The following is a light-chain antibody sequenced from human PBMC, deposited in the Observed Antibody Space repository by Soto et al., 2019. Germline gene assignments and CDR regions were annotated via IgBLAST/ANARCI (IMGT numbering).Light chain of an antibody. CDR2: EGS. CDR3: CSYAGSDTWV. V-gene: IGLV2-23*01. J-gene: IGLJ3*02. CDR1: SSDVGSYTL. Sequence: QTASVSGSPRQSITISCTGTSSDVGSYTLVSWYQQHPGKAPKLMIYEGSKRPSGVSNRFSGSKSGNTASLTISGLQAEDEADYYCCSYAGSDTWVFGGGTKLTVL.